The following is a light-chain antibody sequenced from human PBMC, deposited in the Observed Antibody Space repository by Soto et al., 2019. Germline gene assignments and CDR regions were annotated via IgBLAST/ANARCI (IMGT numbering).Light chain of an antibody. CDR2: DVI. CDR3: CSYADKYTWV. Sequence: QSVLTQPRSVSGSPGQSVTISCTGTSSDVGDYNYVSWYQQHPGKAPKLMIYDVIKRPSGVPHRFSASKSGNTASLIISGLQAEDEADYYCCSYADKYTWVFGGGTKLTVL. CDR1: SSDVGDYNY. J-gene: IGLJ3*02. V-gene: IGLV2-11*01.